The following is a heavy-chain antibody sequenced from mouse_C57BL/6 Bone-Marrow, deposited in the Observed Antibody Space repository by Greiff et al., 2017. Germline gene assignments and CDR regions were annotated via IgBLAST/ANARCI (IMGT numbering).Heavy chain of an antibody. Sequence: VHLVESGPELARPGASVKLSCKASGYTFTSYGISWVKQRTGQGLEWIGEIYPRSGNTYYNEKFKGKATLTADKSSSAAYMELRSLTAEDSAVYFCAREGDGYGFAYWGQGALVTVAA. CDR2: IYPRSGNT. D-gene: IGHD2-2*01. V-gene: IGHV1-81*01. CDR3: AREGDGYGFAY. J-gene: IGHJ3*01. CDR1: GYTFTSYG.